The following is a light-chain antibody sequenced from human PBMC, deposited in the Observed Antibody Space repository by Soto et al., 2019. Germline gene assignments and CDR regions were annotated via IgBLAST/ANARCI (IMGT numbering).Light chain of an antibody. Sequence: ESVLTQSPGTLSLSPGERATLSCRASQSVTNRYFAWYQQRPGQAPRLLIYGISNRATGIPDRFSGSGSGTDFTLTISRLEPEDFVVYYCLQYSTLPLTFGQGPKLEVK. CDR3: LQYSTLPLT. CDR1: QSVTNRY. V-gene: IGKV3-20*01. CDR2: GIS. J-gene: IGKJ2*01.